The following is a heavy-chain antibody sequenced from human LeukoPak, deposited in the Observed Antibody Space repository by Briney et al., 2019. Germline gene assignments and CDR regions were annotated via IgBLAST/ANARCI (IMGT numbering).Heavy chain of an antibody. CDR2: ISHDGSNK. Sequence: GGSLRLSCAASGFTFSSYGMHWVRQAPGKGLEWVAVISHDGSNKYYADSVKGRFTISRDNSKNTLYLQMNSLRAEDTAVYYCAKDSFYGDYDPDYYYYYGMDVWGQGTTVTVSS. J-gene: IGHJ6*02. CDR1: GFTFSSYG. D-gene: IGHD4-17*01. V-gene: IGHV3-30*18. CDR3: AKDSFYGDYDPDYYYYYGMDV.